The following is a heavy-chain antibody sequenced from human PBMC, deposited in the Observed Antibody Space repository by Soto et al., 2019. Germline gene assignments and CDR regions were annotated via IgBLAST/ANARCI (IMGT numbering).Heavy chain of an antibody. V-gene: IGHV3-23*01. CDR3: AKDVWFDAFDI. J-gene: IGHJ3*02. D-gene: IGHD3-9*01. Sequence: EVQLLESGGGLVQPGGSLRLSCAASGFTFRSYAMSWVRQAPGKGLAWVSYVSGSGGNTYYADSGKGRFTISRDNSKNTLFMQMNSLRAEDTAVYYCAKDVWFDAFDIWGQGTMVTVSS. CDR1: GFTFRSYA. CDR2: VSGSGGNT.